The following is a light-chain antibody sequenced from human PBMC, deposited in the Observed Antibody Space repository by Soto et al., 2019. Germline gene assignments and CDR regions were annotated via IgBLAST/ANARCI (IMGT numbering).Light chain of an antibody. Sequence: EIVLTQSPGNLSLSPGERATLSCMARESVSNNYLAWYQQKPCQAPRLLIYGASNRATGIPDRFSGSGSGTDFTLTISRLEPEDFAVYYCQQYGSSGTFGQGTKVDIK. CDR1: ESVSNNY. CDR3: QQYGSSGT. V-gene: IGKV3-20*01. CDR2: GAS. J-gene: IGKJ1*01.